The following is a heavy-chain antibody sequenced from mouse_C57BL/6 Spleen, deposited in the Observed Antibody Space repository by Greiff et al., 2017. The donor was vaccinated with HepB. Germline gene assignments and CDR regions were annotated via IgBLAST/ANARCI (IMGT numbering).Heavy chain of an antibody. CDR1: GYAFSSSW. Sequence: QVTLKVSGPELVKPGASVKISCKASGYAFSSSWMNWVKQRPGKGLEWIGRIYPGDGDTNYNGKFKGKATLTADKSSSTAYMQLSSLTSEDSAVYFCARRKGLYYYGSSYEDAMDYWGQGTSVTVSS. CDR2: IYPGDGDT. V-gene: IGHV1-82*01. D-gene: IGHD1-1*01. CDR3: ARRKGLYYYGSSYEDAMDY. J-gene: IGHJ4*01.